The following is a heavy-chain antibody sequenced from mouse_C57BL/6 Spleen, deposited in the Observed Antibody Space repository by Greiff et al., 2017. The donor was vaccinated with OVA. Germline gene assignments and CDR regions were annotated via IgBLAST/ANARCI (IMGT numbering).Heavy chain of an antibody. V-gene: IGHV1-76*01. J-gene: IGHJ2*01. CDR3: AIDSSVYLGY. CDR1: GYTFTDYY. D-gene: IGHD3-2*02. Sequence: QVQLQQSGAELVRPGASVKLSCKASGYTFTDYYINWVKQRPGQGLEWIARIYPGSGNTYSNEKFKGKATLTAEKSSSTADMQLSSLTTEDAAVYFCAIDSSVYLGYWGKGTTLTVSS. CDR2: IYPGSGNT.